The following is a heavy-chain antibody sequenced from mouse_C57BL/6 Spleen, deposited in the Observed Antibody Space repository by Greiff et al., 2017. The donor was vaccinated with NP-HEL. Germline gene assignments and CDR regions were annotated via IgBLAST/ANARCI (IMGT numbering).Heavy chain of an antibody. Sequence: CVPPFISINLSCTASGFTFSDYYMAWVRQVPEKGLEWVANINYDGSSTYYLDSLKSRFIISRDNAKNILYLQMSSLKSEDTATYYGAREQDYYGSSYFDYWGQGTTLTVSS. V-gene: IGHV5-16*01. D-gene: IGHD1-1*01. J-gene: IGHJ2*01. CDR3: AREQDYYGSSYFDY. CDR1: GFTFSDYY. CDR2: INYDGSST.